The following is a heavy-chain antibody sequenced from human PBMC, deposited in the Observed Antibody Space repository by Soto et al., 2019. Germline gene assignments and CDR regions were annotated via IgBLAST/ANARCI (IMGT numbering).Heavy chain of an antibody. CDR2: ISYDGGTI. Sequence: QVQLVESGGGVVQPGKSLRLSCATSGFTFNYYGFHWVRQAPGKGLEWVAVISYDGGTIYYADAVKGRFTISRDDSKDTVFLQMNRLRLGDAGFYYCSKSDSESYDVLADWGQGTLVTVSS. V-gene: IGHV3-30*18. CDR1: GFTFNYYG. D-gene: IGHD5-12*01. J-gene: IGHJ4*02. CDR3: SKSDSESYDVLAD.